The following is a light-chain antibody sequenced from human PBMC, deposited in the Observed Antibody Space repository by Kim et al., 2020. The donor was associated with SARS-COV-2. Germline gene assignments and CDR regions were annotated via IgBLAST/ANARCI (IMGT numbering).Light chain of an antibody. CDR1: RSKVGNNP. J-gene: IGLJ3*02. Sequence: GQTVTNTCSGRRSKVGNNPVTWFLQVPGTAPKLLMSNDNQRPSGVPDRFSASKSGTSASLAISGLQSEDEAVYYCGSWDDSLSGRVFGGGTQLTVL. CDR3: GSWDDSLSGRV. V-gene: IGLV1-44*01. CDR2: NDN.